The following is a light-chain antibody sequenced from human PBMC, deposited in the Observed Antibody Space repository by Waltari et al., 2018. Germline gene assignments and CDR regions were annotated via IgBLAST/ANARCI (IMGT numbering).Light chain of an antibody. Sequence: NFMLTQPHSVSASPGKTVTISCTGSSGSIASNYVQWYQHRPGSAPTTVIYEGEERPSGVPDRFSGSVDSSSNSASLTISGLKTEDEADYYCQSYDNNNWVFGGGTKLTVL. CDR3: QSYDNNNWV. J-gene: IGLJ3*02. V-gene: IGLV6-57*02. CDR2: EGE. CDR1: SGSIASNY.